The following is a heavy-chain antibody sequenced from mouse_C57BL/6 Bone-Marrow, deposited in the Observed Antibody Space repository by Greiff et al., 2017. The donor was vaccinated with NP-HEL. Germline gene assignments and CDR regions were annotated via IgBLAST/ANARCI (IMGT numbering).Heavy chain of an antibody. Sequence: QVQLQQSGAELARPGASVKLSCKASGYTFTSYGTSWVKLRTGQGLESIVEIYPRSGNTYYIEKFKVKATLTADKFSSTAYMELRSLTSEDSAVYFCASHYRYYAMDYWGQGTAVTVSS. CDR2: IYPRSGNT. CDR1: GYTFTSYG. D-gene: IGHD2-12*01. V-gene: IGHV1-81*01. J-gene: IGHJ4*01. CDR3: ASHYRYYAMDY.